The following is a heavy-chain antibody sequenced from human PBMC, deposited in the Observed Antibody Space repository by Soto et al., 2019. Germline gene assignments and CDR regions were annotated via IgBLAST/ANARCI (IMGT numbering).Heavy chain of an antibody. V-gene: IGHV5-10-1*01. J-gene: IGHJ3*01. CDR3: ARRPSGAKENSNA. CDR1: GYSFTTHW. Sequence: GESLKISCQGSGYSFTTHWITWVRQTPGKGLEWMGRIDPSNSYINYSPYSPGHVTISVDRSISTAYLQWSRLAASDNAISYCARRPSGAKENSNA. CDR2: IDPSNSYI. D-gene: IGHD1-26*01.